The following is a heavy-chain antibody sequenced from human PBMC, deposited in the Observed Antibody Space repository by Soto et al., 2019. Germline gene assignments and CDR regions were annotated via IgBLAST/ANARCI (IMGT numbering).Heavy chain of an antibody. J-gene: IGHJ5*02. CDR1: GFTFSSYG. V-gene: IGHV3-30*18. CDR3: AKDTNTAMVIWGWFDP. D-gene: IGHD5-18*01. CDR2: ISYDGSNK. Sequence: GGSLRLSCAASGFTFSSYGMHWVRQAPGKGLEWVAVISYDGSNKYYADSVKGRFTISRDNSKNTLYLQMNSLRAEDTAVYYCAKDTNTAMVIWGWFDPWGQGTLVTVSS.